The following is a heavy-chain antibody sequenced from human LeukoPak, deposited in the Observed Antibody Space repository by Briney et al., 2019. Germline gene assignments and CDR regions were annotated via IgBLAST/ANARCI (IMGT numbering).Heavy chain of an antibody. CDR1: GFTFSSYG. V-gene: IGHV3-30*02. J-gene: IGHJ4*02. D-gene: IGHD3-10*01. Sequence: PGGSLRLSCAASGFTFSSYGMHWVRQAPGKGREWVAFIRYDGSNKYYADSVKGRFTISRDNSKNTLYLQMNSLRAEDTAVYYCAKDWYYYGSGIDYWGQGTLVTVSS. CDR2: IRYDGSNK. CDR3: AKDWYYYGSGIDY.